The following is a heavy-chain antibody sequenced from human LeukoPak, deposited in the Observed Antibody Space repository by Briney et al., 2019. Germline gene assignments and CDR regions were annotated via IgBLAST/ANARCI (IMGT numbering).Heavy chain of an antibody. Sequence: SVTVSCTASGGTFSSYAISWVRQAPGQGLEWMGGIIPIFGTANYAQKFQGRVTITADESTSTAYMELSSLRSEDTAVYYCARLTYYYGSGKVGYYFDYWGQGTLVTVSS. CDR2: IIPIFGTA. CDR3: ARLTYYYGSGKVGYYFDY. CDR1: GGTFSSYA. D-gene: IGHD3-10*01. V-gene: IGHV1-69*13. J-gene: IGHJ4*02.